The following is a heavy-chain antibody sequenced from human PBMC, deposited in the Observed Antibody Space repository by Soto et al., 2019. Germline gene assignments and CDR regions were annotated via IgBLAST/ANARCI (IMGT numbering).Heavy chain of an antibody. J-gene: IGHJ6*02. V-gene: IGHV3-53*01. D-gene: IGHD3-3*01. CDR3: ARVIYYDFSRAPDV. CDR1: GFTVSSNY. Sequence: PGGSLRLSCAASGFTVSSNYMSWVRQAPGKGLEWVSVIYSGGGTYYADSVKGRFTISRDNSKNTLYLQMNSLRAEDTAVYYCARVIYYDFSRAPDVWGQGTTVTVSS. CDR2: IYSGGGT.